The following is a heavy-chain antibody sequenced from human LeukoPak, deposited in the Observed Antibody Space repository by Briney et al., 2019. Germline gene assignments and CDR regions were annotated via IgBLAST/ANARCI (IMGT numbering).Heavy chain of an antibody. V-gene: IGHV4-34*01. CDR3: ARGLWFGELLRRYNWFDP. D-gene: IGHD3-10*01. J-gene: IGHJ5*02. CDR1: GGSFSGYY. Sequence: PSETLSLTCAVYGGSFSGYYWSWIRQPPGKGLEWIGEINHSGSTNYNPSLKSRVTISVDTSKNQFSLKLSSVTAADTAVYYCARGLWFGELLRRYNWFDPWGQGTLVTVSS. CDR2: INHSGST.